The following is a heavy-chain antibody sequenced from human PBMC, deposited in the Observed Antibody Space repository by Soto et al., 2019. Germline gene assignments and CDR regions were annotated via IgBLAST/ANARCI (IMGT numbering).Heavy chain of an antibody. CDR1: GFTFSSYA. CDR2: ISYDGSNK. D-gene: IGHD4-17*01. J-gene: IGHJ6*02. CDR3: ARDDGGHGDGMDV. V-gene: IGHV3-30-3*01. Sequence: QVQLVESGGGVVQPGRSLRLSCAASGFTFSSYAMHWVRQAPGKGLEWVAVISYDGSNKYYADSVKGRFTISRDNSKNTLYLQMNSLRAEDTAVYYCARDDGGHGDGMDVWGQGTTVTVSS.